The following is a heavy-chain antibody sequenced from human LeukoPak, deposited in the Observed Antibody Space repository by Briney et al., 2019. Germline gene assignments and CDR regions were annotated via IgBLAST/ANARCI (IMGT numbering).Heavy chain of an antibody. V-gene: IGHV4-30-2*01. CDR3: ARAGDFDY. CDR2: IYHSGST. Sequence: LQTLSLTCTVSGGSISSGGYYWSWIRQPPGKGLEWIGYIYHSGSTYYNPSLKSRVTISVDRSKNQFSLKLSSVTAADTAVYYCARAGDFDYWGQGTLVTVSS. CDR1: GGSISSGGYY. J-gene: IGHJ4*02.